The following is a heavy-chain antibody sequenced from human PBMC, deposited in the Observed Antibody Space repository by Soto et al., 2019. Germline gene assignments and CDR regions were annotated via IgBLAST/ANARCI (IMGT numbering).Heavy chain of an antibody. J-gene: IGHJ3*02. CDR1: GFTFSSYS. CDR2: ISSSSSTI. CDR3: ARDQTYYDFWSGFPDDAFDI. Sequence: QTGGSLRLSCAASGFTFSSYSMNWVRQAPGKGLEWVSYISSSSSTIYYADSVKGRFTISRDNAKNSLYLQMNSLRDEDTAVYYCARDQTYYDFWSGFPDDAFDIWGQGTMVTVSS. V-gene: IGHV3-48*02. D-gene: IGHD3-3*01.